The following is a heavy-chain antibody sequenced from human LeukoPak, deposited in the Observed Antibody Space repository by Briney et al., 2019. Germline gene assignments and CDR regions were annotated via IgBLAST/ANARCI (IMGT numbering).Heavy chain of an antibody. CDR1: GFTSSSYA. J-gene: IGHJ4*02. D-gene: IGHD3-9*01. V-gene: IGHV3-23*01. Sequence: GGSLRLSCAASGFTSSSYAMSWVRQAPGKGLEWVSAISGSGDATYYADSVKGRFTISRDNSKNTLYLQMSSLRAEDTAIYYCAKEGPTILGHFDYWGQGTLVTVSS. CDR3: AKEGPTILGHFDY. CDR2: ISGSGDAT.